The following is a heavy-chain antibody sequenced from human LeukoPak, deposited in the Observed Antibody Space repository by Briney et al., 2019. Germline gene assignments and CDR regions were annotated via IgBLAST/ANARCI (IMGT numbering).Heavy chain of an antibody. V-gene: IGHV3-23*01. CDR3: AKVPTIAGVFDY. D-gene: IGHD1-14*01. CDR1: GLTFSSYA. CDR2: ISGSGGST. J-gene: IGHJ4*02. Sequence: PGGSLRLSCAASGLTFSSYAMSWVRQAPGKGLEWVSAISGSGGSTYYADSVKGRFTISRDNSKNTLYLQMNSLRAEDTAVYYCAKVPTIAGVFDYWGQGTLVTVAS.